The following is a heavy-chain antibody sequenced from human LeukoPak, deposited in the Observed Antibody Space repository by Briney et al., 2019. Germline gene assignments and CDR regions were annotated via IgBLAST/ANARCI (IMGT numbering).Heavy chain of an antibody. J-gene: IGHJ4*02. CDR2: INPNSGGT. CDR1: GYTFTGYY. CDR3: ASVGIAVAGTFDY. D-gene: IGHD6-19*01. Sequence: GASVKVSCKASGYTFTGYYMHWVRQAPGQGLEWMGWINPNSGGTNYAQKFQGRVTMTRDTSISTAYMELSRLRSDDTAVYHCASVGIAVAGTFDYWGQGTLVTVSS. V-gene: IGHV1-2*02.